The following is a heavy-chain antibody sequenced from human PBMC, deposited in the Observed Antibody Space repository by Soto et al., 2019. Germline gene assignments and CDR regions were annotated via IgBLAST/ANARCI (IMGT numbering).Heavy chain of an antibody. V-gene: IGHV3-30-3*01. J-gene: IGHJ6*02. CDR2: ISYDGSTK. Sequence: GGSLRLSCAASGFTFSSYAMHWVRQAPGKGLEWVAVISYDGSTKYYAVSVKGRFTISSDNSKNTLYLQMNSLRAEDTAVYYCAREGNEWELPSLDYYYGMDVWGQGTTVTVSS. CDR3: AREGNEWELPSLDYYYGMDV. CDR1: GFTFSSYA. D-gene: IGHD1-26*01.